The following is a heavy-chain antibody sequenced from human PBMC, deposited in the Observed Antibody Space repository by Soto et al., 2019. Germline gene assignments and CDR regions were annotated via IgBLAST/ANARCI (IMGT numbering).Heavy chain of an antibody. CDR1: GFSFSSSD. CDR3: ARKASSDSTGYTDFDY. Sequence: EVQLVESGGGLVEPGGSLRLSWATSGFSFSSSDMTWCRQAPGKGLEYVSSINCSGRYMFYAGSLRGRFTGSRDNAKNSLHLQINSLRAEDTPVYYDARKASSDSTGYTDFDYCGQGPLVTVSS. CDR2: INCSGRYM. V-gene: IGHV3-21*06. D-gene: IGHD3-22*01. J-gene: IGHJ4*02.